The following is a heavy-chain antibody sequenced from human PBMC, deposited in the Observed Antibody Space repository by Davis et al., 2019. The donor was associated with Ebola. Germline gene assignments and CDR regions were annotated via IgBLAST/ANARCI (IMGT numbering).Heavy chain of an antibody. J-gene: IGHJ5*02. V-gene: IGHV1-2*04. D-gene: IGHD4-11*01. CDR1: GYTFTGYY. Sequence: ASVKVSCKASGYTFTGYYMHWVRQAPGQGLEWMGWINPNSGGPNYAQKFQGWVTMTRDTSISTAYMELSRLRSDDTAVYYCARDSSLATTSWFDPWGQGTLVTVSS. CDR2: INPNSGGP. CDR3: ARDSSLATTSWFDP.